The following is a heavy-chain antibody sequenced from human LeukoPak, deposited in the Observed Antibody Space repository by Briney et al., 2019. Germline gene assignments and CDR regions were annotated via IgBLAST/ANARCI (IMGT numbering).Heavy chain of an antibody. D-gene: IGHD6-13*01. J-gene: IGHJ4*02. CDR1: GGSISSYY. Sequence: PSETLSLTCTVSGGSISSYYWSWIRQPPGKGLEWIGYIYYSGSTNYNPSLKSRVTILEDTSKNQFSLKLSSVTAADTAVYYCARGGSSSWYLNFDYWGQGTLVTVSS. CDR3: ARGGSSSWYLNFDY. CDR2: IYYSGST. V-gene: IGHV4-59*01.